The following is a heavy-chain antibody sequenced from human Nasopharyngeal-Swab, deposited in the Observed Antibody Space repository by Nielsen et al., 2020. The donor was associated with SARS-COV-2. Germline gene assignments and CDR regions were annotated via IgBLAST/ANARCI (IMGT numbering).Heavy chain of an antibody. CDR2: IKQDGSEK. Sequence: GESLKISCAASGFTFSSYWMGWVRQAPGKGLEWVANIKQDGSEKYYVDSVKGRFTISRDNAKNSLYLQMNSLRAEDTAVYYCAKAVAANDYWGQGTLVTVSS. D-gene: IGHD6-19*01. CDR3: AKAVAANDY. V-gene: IGHV3-7*01. J-gene: IGHJ4*02. CDR1: GFTFSSYW.